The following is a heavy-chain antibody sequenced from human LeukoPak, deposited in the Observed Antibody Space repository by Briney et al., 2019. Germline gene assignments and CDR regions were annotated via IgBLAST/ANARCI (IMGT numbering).Heavy chain of an antibody. CDR3: AKDLRYFDLHDAFDI. D-gene: IGHD3-9*01. V-gene: IGHV3-23*01. CDR2: ISGSGGST. Sequence: PGGSLRLSCAASGFTFSSYAMSWVRQAPGKGLEWVSVISGSGGSTYYADSVKGRFTISRDNSKNTLYLQMNSLRAEDTAVYYCAKDLRYFDLHDAFDIWGQGTMVTVSS. J-gene: IGHJ3*02. CDR1: GFTFSSYA.